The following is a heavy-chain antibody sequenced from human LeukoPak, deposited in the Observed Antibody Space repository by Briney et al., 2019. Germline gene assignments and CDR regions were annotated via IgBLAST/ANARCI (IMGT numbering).Heavy chain of an antibody. Sequence: SETLSLTCTVSGGSIRSYYWSWIRQPAGKGLEWIGRIYTSGNTNYNPSLKSRVTISVDTSKNQFSLKLSSVTAADTAVYYCARLKQSVITIFGVVMQSHDAFDIWGQGTMVTVSS. J-gene: IGHJ3*02. CDR1: GGSIRSYY. V-gene: IGHV4-4*07. D-gene: IGHD3-3*01. CDR3: ARLKQSVITIFGVVMQSHDAFDI. CDR2: IYTSGNT.